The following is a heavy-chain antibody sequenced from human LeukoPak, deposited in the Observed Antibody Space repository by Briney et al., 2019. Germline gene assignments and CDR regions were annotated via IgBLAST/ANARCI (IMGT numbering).Heavy chain of an antibody. CDR3: ASSHYDSSGYPPTFDY. Sequence: SQTLSLTCTVSGGSISSGDYYWSWIRQPPGKGLEWLGYIYYGGSTNYNPSLKSRVTMSVDTSKNQFSLELTSVTAADTAVYYCASSHYDSSGYPPTFDYWGQGTLVTVSS. V-gene: IGHV4-61*08. D-gene: IGHD3-22*01. CDR1: GGSISSGDYY. J-gene: IGHJ4*02. CDR2: IYYGGST.